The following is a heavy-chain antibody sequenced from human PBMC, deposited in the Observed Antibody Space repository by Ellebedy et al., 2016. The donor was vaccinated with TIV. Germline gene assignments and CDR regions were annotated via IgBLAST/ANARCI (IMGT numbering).Heavy chain of an antibody. CDR3: AREDMTSESYFDY. CDR1: GFTLSSYA. Sequence: PGGSLRLSCAASGFTLSSYAMNWVRQAPGKGLEWVAVISYDGSNKYYADSVKGRFTISRDNSKNTLYLQMNSLRAEDTAVYYCAREDMTSESYFDYWGQGTLVTVSS. V-gene: IGHV3-30-3*01. J-gene: IGHJ4*02. D-gene: IGHD4-11*01. CDR2: ISYDGSNK.